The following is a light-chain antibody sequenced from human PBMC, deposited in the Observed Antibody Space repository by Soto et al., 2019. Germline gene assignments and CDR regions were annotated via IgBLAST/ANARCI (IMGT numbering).Light chain of an antibody. J-gene: IGKJ1*01. CDR1: QDIRSD. Sequence: AIQMTQSPSSRLASVGDNITIPCRASQDIRSDLGWYQQQPGRAPKXLIYDASSLKSRVPSRFSGSGSGTQFTLTINSLQPEDFSTYYCLQDYDYLWTFGQGNK. CDR3: LQDYDYLWT. V-gene: IGKV1-6*01. CDR2: DAS.